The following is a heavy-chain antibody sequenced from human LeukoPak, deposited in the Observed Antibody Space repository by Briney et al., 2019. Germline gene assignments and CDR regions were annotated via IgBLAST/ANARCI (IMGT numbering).Heavy chain of an antibody. CDR2: VSGSGGYT. CDR3: ARDRGAYSSSCFDY. D-gene: IGHD6-6*01. V-gene: IGHV3-23*01. CDR1: GFTFSSYA. Sequence: GGSLRLSCAASGFTFSSYAMSWVRQAPGKGLEWVSSVSGSGGYTYYAGSVKGRFTISRDNSKNTLYLQMNSLRAEDTALYYCARDRGAYSSSCFDYWGQGTLVTVSS. J-gene: IGHJ4*02.